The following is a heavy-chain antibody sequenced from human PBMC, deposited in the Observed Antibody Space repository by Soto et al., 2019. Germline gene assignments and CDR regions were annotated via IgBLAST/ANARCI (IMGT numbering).Heavy chain of an antibody. D-gene: IGHD3-22*01. CDR1: GGSISTSSYY. CDR3: ARDYDSSGDY. CDR2: IYYSGST. V-gene: IGHV4-39*01. J-gene: IGHJ4*02. Sequence: QLQLQESGPGLVKPSETLSLTGTVSGGSISTSSYYCGWSRQPPGKGLEWIGSIYYSGSTYYNPSLKSRVTISVDTSKNQSSLKLSSVTAADTAVYYCARDYDSSGDYWGQGTLVTVSS.